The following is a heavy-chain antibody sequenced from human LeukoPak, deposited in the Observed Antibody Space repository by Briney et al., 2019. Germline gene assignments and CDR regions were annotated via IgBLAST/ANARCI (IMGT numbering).Heavy chain of an antibody. CDR3: ARGRLVSSQPFYY. D-gene: IGHD6-6*01. CDR2: MNHSGST. CDR1: GGSFSGDY. Sequence: SETLSLTCAVYGGSFSGDYWSWVRQPPGKGREWIGEMNHSGSTNSNPSLKIRVTISADTSKTQFSLKLSPVTAADTAVYYCARGRLVSSQPFYYWGQGTLVTVSS. J-gene: IGHJ4*02. V-gene: IGHV4-34*01.